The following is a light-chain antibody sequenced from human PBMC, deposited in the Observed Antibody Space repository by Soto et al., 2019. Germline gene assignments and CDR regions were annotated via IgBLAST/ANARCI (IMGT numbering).Light chain of an antibody. CDR3: QQYNPYSRT. CDR2: KAS. J-gene: IGKJ1*01. CDR1: QSISSW. Sequence: DIQMTQSPSTLSASVGDRVTITCRASQSISSWLAWYQQKPGKAPKLLIYKASSLQSGVPSRFSGSGSGTDFTLTISSLQPDDFAMYYCQQYNPYSRTFGQGTKVE. V-gene: IGKV1-5*03.